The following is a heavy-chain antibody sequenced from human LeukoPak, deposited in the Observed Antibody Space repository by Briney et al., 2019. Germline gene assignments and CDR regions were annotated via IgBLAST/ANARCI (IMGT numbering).Heavy chain of an antibody. V-gene: IGHV3-23*01. D-gene: IGHD3-10*01. Sequence: GGSLRLSCAASGFTFSSYGMSWVRQAPGKGLEWVSAINGSGGSTYYADSVKGRFTISRDNSKITLYLQMNSLRAEDTAVYYCARGAYGWGSYGYNWFDPWGQGTMVTVSS. CDR1: GFTFSSYG. J-gene: IGHJ5*02. CDR2: INGSGGST. CDR3: ARGAYGWGSYGYNWFDP.